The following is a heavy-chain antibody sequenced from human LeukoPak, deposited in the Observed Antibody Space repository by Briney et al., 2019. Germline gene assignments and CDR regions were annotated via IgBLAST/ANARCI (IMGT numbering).Heavy chain of an antibody. D-gene: IGHD3-22*01. V-gene: IGHV4-39*01. Sequence: PSETLSLTCTVSGGSISSSSYYWGWIRQPPGKGVEWIGSIYYSGSTYYNPSLKSRVTISVDTSKNQFSLKLSSVTAADTAVYYCARHSGYDTYYYDSSGRGGFDPWGQGTLVTVSS. J-gene: IGHJ5*02. CDR3: ARHSGYDTYYYDSSGRGGFDP. CDR1: GGSISSSSYY. CDR2: IYYSGST.